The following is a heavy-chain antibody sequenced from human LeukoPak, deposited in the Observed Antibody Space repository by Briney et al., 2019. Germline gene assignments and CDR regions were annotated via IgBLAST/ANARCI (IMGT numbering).Heavy chain of an antibody. Sequence: PGGSLRLSCAAYGFTFSDYYMRWVRQPPGKGLEWVSYNSSSSRYTNYADSVKRGFTVSRDNAKNSLYQQRISLRAEDTAVYYCPRDLAAAGTFGFDPWGQGTLDTVSS. CDR2: NSSSSRYT. CDR1: GFTFSDYY. D-gene: IGHD6-13*01. V-gene: IGHV3-11*05. J-gene: IGHJ5*02. CDR3: PRDLAAAGTFGFDP.